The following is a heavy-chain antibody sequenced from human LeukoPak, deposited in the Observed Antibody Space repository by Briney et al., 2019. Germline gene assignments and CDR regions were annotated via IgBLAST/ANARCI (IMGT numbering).Heavy chain of an antibody. CDR3: AKDGYRSYYYYYYMDV. Sequence: SGGSLRLSCAASGFTFSSYGIHWVRQAPGKGLEWVAFIRYDGSNKYYADSVKGRFTISRDNSKNTLYLQMISLRAEDTAVYYCAKDGYRSYYYYYYMDVWGKGTTVTISS. CDR2: IRYDGSNK. CDR1: GFTFSSYG. V-gene: IGHV3-30*02. J-gene: IGHJ6*03. D-gene: IGHD6-13*01.